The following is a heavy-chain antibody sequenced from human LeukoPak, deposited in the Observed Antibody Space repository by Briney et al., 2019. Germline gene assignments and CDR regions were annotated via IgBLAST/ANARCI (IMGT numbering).Heavy chain of an antibody. CDR3: ATTFDSSGYYTSAHAFDT. J-gene: IGHJ3*02. V-gene: IGHV1-18*01. CDR1: GYTFTMYG. D-gene: IGHD3-22*01. Sequence: ASVNVSCKGSGYTFTMYGISWVRQAPGQGLEWVGWISGYNGNTNYAQNLQGRVTMTTDTSTDTAYMELRSLRPDDTAVYFCATTFDSSGYYTSAHAFDTWGPGTMVTVSS. CDR2: ISGYNGNT.